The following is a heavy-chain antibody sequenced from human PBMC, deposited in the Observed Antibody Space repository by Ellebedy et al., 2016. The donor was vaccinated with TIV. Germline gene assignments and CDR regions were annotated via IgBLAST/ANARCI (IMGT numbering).Heavy chain of an antibody. CDR3: ARESGGSYDGGLGHFDY. J-gene: IGHJ4*02. CDR1: GFTFGTSA. V-gene: IGHV3-30-3*01. Sequence: GESLKISCAASGFTFGTSALHWVRRAPGKGLEWVALISNDGNSIYYADSVKGRFTISTDKSKNTLYLQMNSLRIEDTAMFYCARESGGSYDGGLGHFDYWGQGTLVTV. CDR2: ISNDGNSI. D-gene: IGHD1-26*01.